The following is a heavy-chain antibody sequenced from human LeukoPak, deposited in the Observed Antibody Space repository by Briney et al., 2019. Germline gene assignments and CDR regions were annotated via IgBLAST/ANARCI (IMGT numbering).Heavy chain of an antibody. CDR1: GFTFDDHA. CDR3: ASQTKYYYGSGSYWTAFDI. Sequence: PGGSLRLSCAASGFTFDDHAMHWVRQAPGKGLEWVSLIGNDGSTKYADSVKGRFTISRGSSKNSLYLEMHSLGTEDTALYYCASQTKYYYGSGSYWTAFDIWGQGTMVTVSS. J-gene: IGHJ3*02. D-gene: IGHD3-10*01. CDR2: IGNDGST. V-gene: IGHV3-43*02.